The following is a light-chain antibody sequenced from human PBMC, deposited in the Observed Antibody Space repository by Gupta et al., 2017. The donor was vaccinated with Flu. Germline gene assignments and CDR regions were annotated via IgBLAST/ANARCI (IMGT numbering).Light chain of an antibody. CDR2: KDT. Sequence: SFALTQPPSVSVSPGQTARSTCTGDALPKQYAYWYHQKPGQAPVLVIYKDTERPSGIPERFSGSGSATTVTLTISGVQAEDEADYYCQAADSSGNVVFGGGTKLTVL. J-gene: IGLJ2*01. CDR1: ALPKQY. V-gene: IGLV3-25*02. CDR3: QAADSSGNVV.